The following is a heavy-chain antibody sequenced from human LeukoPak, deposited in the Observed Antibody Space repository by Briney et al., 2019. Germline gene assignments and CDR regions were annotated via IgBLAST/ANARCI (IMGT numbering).Heavy chain of an antibody. CDR1: GFTSSSYG. CDR2: IRYDGSNK. Sequence: GGSLRLSCAASGFTSSSYGMHWVRQAPGKGLEWVAFIRYDGSNKYYADSVKGRFTISRDNSKNTLYLQMNSLRAEDTAVYYCAKDQNYYDSRDIDYWGQGTLVTVSS. J-gene: IGHJ4*02. D-gene: IGHD3-22*01. V-gene: IGHV3-30*02. CDR3: AKDQNYYDSRDIDY.